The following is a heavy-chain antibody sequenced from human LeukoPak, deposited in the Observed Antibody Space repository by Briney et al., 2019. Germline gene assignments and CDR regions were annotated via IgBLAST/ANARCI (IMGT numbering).Heavy chain of an antibody. V-gene: IGHV4-34*01. D-gene: IGHD6-13*01. Sequence: SETLSLTCAVYGGSFSGYYWSWIRQPPGKGLEWIGEINHSGSTNYNPSLKSRVTISVDTSKNQFSLKLSSVTAADTAVYYCARSLYSSSWYYFHYWGQGTLVTVSS. J-gene: IGHJ4*02. CDR2: INHSGST. CDR3: ARSLYSSSWYYFHY. CDR1: GGSFSGYY.